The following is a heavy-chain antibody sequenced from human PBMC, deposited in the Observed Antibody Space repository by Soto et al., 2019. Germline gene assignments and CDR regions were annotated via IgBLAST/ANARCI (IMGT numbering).Heavy chain of an antibody. CDR1: GGSISSGGYY. J-gene: IGHJ5*02. V-gene: IGHV4-31*03. CDR3: ARGVYTYYYDSPPNWFDP. Sequence: SETLSLTCTVSGGSISSGGYYWSWIRQHPGKGLEWIGYIYYSGSTYYNPSLKSRVTISVDTSKNQFSLKLSSVTAADTAVYYCARGVYTYYYDSPPNWFDPWGQGTLVTVSS. D-gene: IGHD3-22*01. CDR2: IYYSGST.